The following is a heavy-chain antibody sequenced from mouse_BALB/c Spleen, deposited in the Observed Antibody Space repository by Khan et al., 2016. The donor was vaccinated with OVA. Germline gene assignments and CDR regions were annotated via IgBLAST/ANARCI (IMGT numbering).Heavy chain of an antibody. D-gene: IGHD2-2*01. V-gene: IGHV3-2*02. CDR2: ISYSGGT. CDR3: ARGGGYGDGAWFAY. CDR1: GYSITTDYA. Sequence: EVQLQESGPGLVKPSQYLSLTCTVTGYSITTDYAWNWIRQFPGKKLEWMAYISYSGGTSYNPSLKSRISITRDTSKNQFFLQLNSVTTEDTATYYCARGGGYGDGAWFAYWGQGTLVTVSA. J-gene: IGHJ3*01.